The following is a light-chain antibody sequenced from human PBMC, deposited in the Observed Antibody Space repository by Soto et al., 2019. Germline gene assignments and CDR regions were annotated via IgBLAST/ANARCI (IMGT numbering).Light chain of an antibody. J-gene: IGKJ1*01. CDR1: QDIVNW. CDR3: QQYISYPGT. V-gene: IGKV1-5*01. CDR2: DAS. Sequence: DIQMTQSPSTLSASVGDRVTITCRASQDIVNWLAWYQHKPGKAPQLLIFDASALQSGVPSRFIGSASGTEFTLTINNLQPDDLGTYFCQQYISYPGTFCQGTKVESK.